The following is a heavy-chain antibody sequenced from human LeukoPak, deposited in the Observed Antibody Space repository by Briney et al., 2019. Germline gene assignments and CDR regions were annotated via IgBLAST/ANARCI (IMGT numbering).Heavy chain of an antibody. CDR2: INSDEGNT. V-gene: IGHV3-74*03. D-gene: IGHD1-14*01. Sequence: GGSLRLSCTASGFTFSNYWVHWVRQAPGKGLVWVSGINSDEGNTTYADSVKGRFTISRDNAKNSLYLQMNSLRSDDTAVYYCARDHLLFRQPPNWFGPWGQGTLVTVSS. CDR1: GFTFSNYW. CDR3: ARDHLLFRQPPNWFGP. J-gene: IGHJ5*02.